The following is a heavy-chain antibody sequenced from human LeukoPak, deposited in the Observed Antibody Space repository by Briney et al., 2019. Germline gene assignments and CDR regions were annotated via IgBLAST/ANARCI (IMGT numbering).Heavy chain of an antibody. CDR3: ARGVLEWSFRWFDP. D-gene: IGHD3-3*01. J-gene: IGHJ5*02. Sequence: PSETLSLTCTVSGGSISSYYWSWIRQPPGKGLEWIGYIYYSGSTNYNPSLKSRVTISVDTSKNQFSLKLSSVTAADTAVCYCARGVLEWSFRWFDPWGQGTLVTVSS. V-gene: IGHV4-59*01. CDR2: IYYSGST. CDR1: GGSISSYY.